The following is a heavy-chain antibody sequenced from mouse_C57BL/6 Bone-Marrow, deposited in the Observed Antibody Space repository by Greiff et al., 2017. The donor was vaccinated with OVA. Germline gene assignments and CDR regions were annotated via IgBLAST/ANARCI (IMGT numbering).Heavy chain of an antibody. CDR3: ARENYSNLFAY. Sequence: QVQLQQPGAELVMPGASVKLSCKASGYTFTSYWMHWVKQRPGQGLEWIGEIDPSDSYTNYNQKFKGKSTLTVDKSSSTAYMQLSILTSEDSAVYYCARENYSNLFAYWGQGTLVTVSA. CDR1: GYTFTSYW. J-gene: IGHJ3*01. D-gene: IGHD2-5*01. CDR2: IDPSDSYT. V-gene: IGHV1-69*01.